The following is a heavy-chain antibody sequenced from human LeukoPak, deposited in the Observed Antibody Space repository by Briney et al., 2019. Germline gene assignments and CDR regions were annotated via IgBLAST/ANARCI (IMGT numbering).Heavy chain of an antibody. CDR3: ARPRRHVANSLVGDAFDI. CDR2: IYPGNSDT. D-gene: IGHD4/OR15-4a*01. Sequence: GESLKISCKGFGYSFPNYWIGWVRQMPGKGLEWIGIIYPGNSDTTYSPSFQGQVTFSADKSIDPASVQWSSLKASDPAMYYLARPRRHVANSLVGDAFDIWGQGTMVTVSS. V-gene: IGHV5-51*01. J-gene: IGHJ3*02. CDR1: GYSFPNYW.